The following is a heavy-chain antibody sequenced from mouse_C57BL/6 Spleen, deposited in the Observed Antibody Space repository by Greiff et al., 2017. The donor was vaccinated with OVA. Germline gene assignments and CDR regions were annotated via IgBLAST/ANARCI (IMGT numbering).Heavy chain of an antibody. J-gene: IGHJ3*01. V-gene: IGHV1-52*01. CDR2: IDPSDSET. CDR3: ARWGNYSWFAY. D-gene: IGHD2-1*01. Sequence: VQLQQPGAELVRPGSSVKLSCKASGYTFTSYWMHWVKQRPIQGLEWIGNIDPSDSETHYNQKFKDKATLTVDKSSSTAYMQLSSLTSEDSAVYYCARWGNYSWFAYWGQGTLVTVSA. CDR1: GYTFTSYW.